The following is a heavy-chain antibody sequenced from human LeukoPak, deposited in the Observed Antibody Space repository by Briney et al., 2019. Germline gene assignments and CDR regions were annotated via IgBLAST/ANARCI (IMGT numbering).Heavy chain of an antibody. CDR2: IYYSGST. CDR1: GGSISSGGYY. V-gene: IGHV4-31*03. J-gene: IGHJ4*02. Sequence: PSETLSLTCTVSGGSISSGGYYWSWIRQHPGKGLEWIGYIYYSGSTYYNPSLKSRVTISVDTSKNQFSLKLSSVTAADTAVYYCARAPLYCSGGSCYSGGEFDYWGQGTLVTVSS. D-gene: IGHD2-15*01. CDR3: ARAPLYCSGGSCYSGGEFDY.